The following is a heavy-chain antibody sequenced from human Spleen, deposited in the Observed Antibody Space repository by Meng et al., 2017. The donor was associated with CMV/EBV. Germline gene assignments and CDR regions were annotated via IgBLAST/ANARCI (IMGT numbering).Heavy chain of an antibody. D-gene: IGHD6-13*01. J-gene: IGHJ6*02. CDR2: IIPIFGTA. Sequence: ASVKVSCKASGYTFTSYGISWVRQAPGQGLEWMGGIIPIFGTANYAQKLQGRVTMTTDTSTSTAYMELRSLRSDDTAVYYCARDRGQLVFKGYGMDVWGQGTTVTVSS. CDR1: GYTFTSYG. CDR3: ARDRGQLVFKGYGMDV. V-gene: IGHV1-18*01.